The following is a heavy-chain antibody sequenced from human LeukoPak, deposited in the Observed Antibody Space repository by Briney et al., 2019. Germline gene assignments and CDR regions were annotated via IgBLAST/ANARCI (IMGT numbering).Heavy chain of an antibody. Sequence: SAGSLRLSCAASGFAFSNYWMSWVRQAPGKGLEWVANMNEDGREKNYVDSVKGRFTISRDNAQDPLYLQMNSLRAEDTAVCYCARDGGYSNFDYWGQGTLLTVSS. CDR1: GFAFSNYW. D-gene: IGHD4-11*01. CDR2: MNEDGREK. J-gene: IGHJ4*02. CDR3: ARDGGYSNFDY. V-gene: IGHV3-7*01.